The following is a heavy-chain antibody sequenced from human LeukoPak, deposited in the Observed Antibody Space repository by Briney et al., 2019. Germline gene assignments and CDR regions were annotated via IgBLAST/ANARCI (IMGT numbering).Heavy chain of an antibody. CDR3: ARVGRGDHTWGSYAFDY. V-gene: IGHV4-59*01. CDR2: INYSGST. CDR1: GGSINAYY. J-gene: IGHJ4*02. Sequence: SETLSLTCTVSGGSINAYYWSWIRQSPGKGLEWIGYINYSGSTNYNPSLKRRVTISLDTSMNHFSLRLTSVTAADTAVYYCARVGRGDHTWGSYAFDYWGQGTLVTVSS. D-gene: IGHD3-16*01.